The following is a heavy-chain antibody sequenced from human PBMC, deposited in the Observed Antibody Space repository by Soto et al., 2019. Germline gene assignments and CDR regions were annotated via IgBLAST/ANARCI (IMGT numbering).Heavy chain of an antibody. CDR1: GFSFTGYY. CDR3: AKDLTRQLAYWLDP. CDR2: INAHSGGT. V-gene: IGHV1-2*02. Sequence: SVKVSCKASGFSFTGYYIHWLRQAPGQGLEWMGWINAHSGGTEYAQKFQGRVTLTRDTSIATAYLTLTSLTSDDTALYYCAKDLTRQLAYWLDPWGQGTQVTVSS. D-gene: IGHD6-6*01. J-gene: IGHJ5*02.